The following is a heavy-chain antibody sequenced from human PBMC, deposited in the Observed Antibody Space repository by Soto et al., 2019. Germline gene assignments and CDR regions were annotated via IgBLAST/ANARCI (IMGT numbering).Heavy chain of an antibody. CDR3: ARQSSIADPIDY. V-gene: IGHV3-48*03. Sequence: GGSLRLSCAASGFTFSSYEMNWVRQAPGKGLEWVSYISSSGSTIYYADSVKGRFTISRDNAKNSLYLQMNSLRAEDTAVYYCARQSSIADPIDYWAQGTLVTVSS. J-gene: IGHJ4*02. CDR1: GFTFSSYE. D-gene: IGHD6-6*01. CDR2: ISSSGSTI.